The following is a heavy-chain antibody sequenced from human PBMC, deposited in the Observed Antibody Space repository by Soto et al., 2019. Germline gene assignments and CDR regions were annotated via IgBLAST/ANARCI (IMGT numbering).Heavy chain of an antibody. V-gene: IGHV6-1*01. CDR1: GDNVSSNSAA. D-gene: IGHD3-22*01. CDR3: ARDYYESGGYFDC. Sequence: SQTLSLTCAISGDNVSSNSAAWNWIRQSPSRGLEWLGRTYYRSKWNTDYAVSVNSRITISPDTSKNQFSPQLKSVTPEDTGVYYCARDYYESGGYFDCWGQGNLVTVSS. J-gene: IGHJ4*02. CDR2: TYYRSKWNT.